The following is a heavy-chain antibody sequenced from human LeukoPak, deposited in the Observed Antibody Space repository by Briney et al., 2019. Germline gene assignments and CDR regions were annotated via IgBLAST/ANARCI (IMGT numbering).Heavy chain of an antibody. V-gene: IGHV3-74*01. CDR3: ARAWYGNWFDP. D-gene: IGHD2-15*01. CDR1: RFTFSSYW. CDR2: INSDGSST. J-gene: IGHJ5*02. Sequence: GGSLRLSCAASRFTFSSYWMHWVRQAPGKGLVWVSRINSDGSSTSYADSVKGRFTISRDNAKNTLYLQMNSLRAGDTAVYYCARAWYGNWFDPWGQGTLVTVSS.